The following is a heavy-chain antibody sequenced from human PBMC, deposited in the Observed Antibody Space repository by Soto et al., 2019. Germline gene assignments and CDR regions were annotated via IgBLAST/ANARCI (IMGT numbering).Heavy chain of an antibody. J-gene: IGHJ5*02. CDR3: ARTGSGSYYTPNLNNWFDP. Sequence: SETLSLTCAVSGYSISSGYYWGWLRQPPGKGLEWIGSIYHGGSTYYNPSLKSRVTISVDTSKNQFSLKLSSVTAADTAVYYCARTGSGSYYTPNLNNWFDPWGQGTLVTVSS. V-gene: IGHV4-38-2*01. CDR1: GYSISSGYY. D-gene: IGHD3-10*01. CDR2: IYHGGST.